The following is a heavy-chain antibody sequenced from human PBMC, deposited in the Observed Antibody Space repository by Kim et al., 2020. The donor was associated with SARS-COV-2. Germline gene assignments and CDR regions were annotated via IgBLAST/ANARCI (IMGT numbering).Heavy chain of an antibody. D-gene: IGHD5-18*01. V-gene: IGHV4-30-2*01. Sequence: SETLSLTCAVSGGSISSGGYSWSWIRQPPGKGLEWIGYIYHSGSTYYNPSLKSRVTISVDRSKNQFSLKLSSVTAADTAVYYCARGNPPLLYSYGSGSPYFDYWGQGTLVTVSS. CDR3: ARGNPPLLYSYGSGSPYFDY. CDR1: GGSISSGGYS. CDR2: IYHSGST. J-gene: IGHJ4*02.